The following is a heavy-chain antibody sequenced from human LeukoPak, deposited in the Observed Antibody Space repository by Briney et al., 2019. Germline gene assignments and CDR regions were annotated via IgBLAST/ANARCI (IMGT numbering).Heavy chain of an antibody. V-gene: IGHV3-30*18. CDR1: GFTFSSYA. D-gene: IGHD6-13*01. CDR2: ISYDGSNK. Sequence: PGGSLRLSCAASGFTFSSYAMSWVRQAPGKGLEWVALISYDGSNKYFADSVKGRFTISRDNSKNTLYLQMHSLRAEDTAVYYCAKDNVAAAGRYFDYWGQGTLVTVSS. J-gene: IGHJ4*02. CDR3: AKDNVAAAGRYFDY.